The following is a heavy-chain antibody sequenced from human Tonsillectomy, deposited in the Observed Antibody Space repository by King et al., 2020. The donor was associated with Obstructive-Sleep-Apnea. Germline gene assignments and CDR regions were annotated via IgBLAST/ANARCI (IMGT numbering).Heavy chain of an antibody. CDR2: IIPVLGIA. J-gene: IGHJ4*02. CDR1: GGTFRSYP. V-gene: IGHV1-69*04. D-gene: IGHD5-12*01. CDR3: ARELIVANHLRGSFVDY. Sequence: QLVQSGAEVKKPGSSVNVSCRASGGTFRSYPISWVRQAPGQGLEWMGRIIPVLGIANYALQFQGRVTLTADKSTTTAYMELSSLRSEDTAMYYCARELIVANHLRGSFVDYWGQGTLVTVSS.